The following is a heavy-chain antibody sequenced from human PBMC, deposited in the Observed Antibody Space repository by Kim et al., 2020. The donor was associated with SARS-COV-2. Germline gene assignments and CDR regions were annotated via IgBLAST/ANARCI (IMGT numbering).Heavy chain of an antibody. CDR3: ARVGSTVAAGSIDY. D-gene: IGHD6-13*01. V-gene: IGHV3-11*01. J-gene: IGHJ4*02. Sequence: VKARSTITRDNAKNSLNLQMNSLGAEDTAVYYCARVGSTVAAGSIDYWGQGTLVTVSS.